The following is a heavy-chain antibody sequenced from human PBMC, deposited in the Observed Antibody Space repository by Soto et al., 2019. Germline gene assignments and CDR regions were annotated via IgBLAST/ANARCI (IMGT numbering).Heavy chain of an antibody. V-gene: IGHV1-69*13. CDR2: IIPIFGTA. J-gene: IGHJ6*02. Sequence: VASVKVSCKASGGTFSSYAISWVRQAPGQGLEWMGGIIPIFGTANYAQKFQGRVTITADESTSTAYMELSSLRSEDTAVYYCAREGIVVVTATYYYYYGMDVWGQGTTVTVSS. CDR1: GGTFSSYA. CDR3: AREGIVVVTATYYYYYGMDV. D-gene: IGHD2-21*02.